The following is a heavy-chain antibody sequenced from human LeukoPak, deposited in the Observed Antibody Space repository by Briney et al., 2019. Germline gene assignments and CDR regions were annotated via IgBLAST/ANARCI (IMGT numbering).Heavy chain of an antibody. D-gene: IGHD2-21*02. CDR3: ARDTCGGDCQRGDAFDI. CDR2: INPNSGGT. CDR1: GYTFTGYY. J-gene: IGHJ3*02. Sequence: ASVKVSCKASGYTFTGYYMHWVRQAPGQGLEWMGWINPNSGGTNYAQKFQGRVTMTRDTSISTAYMELSRLRSDDTAVYYCARDTCGGDCQRGDAFDIWGQGTMVTVS. V-gene: IGHV1-2*02.